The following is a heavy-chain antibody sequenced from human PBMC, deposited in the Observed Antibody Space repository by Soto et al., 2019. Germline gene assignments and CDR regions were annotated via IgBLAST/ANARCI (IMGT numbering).Heavy chain of an antibody. D-gene: IGHD3-3*01. CDR3: ARVKKVFWSGSWFDP. CDR2: ISAYNGNT. J-gene: IGHJ5*02. Sequence: ASVKVSCKASGYTFTSYGISWVRQVPGQGLEWMGWISAYNGNTNYAQKLQGRVTMTTDISTSTAYMELRSLRSDDTAVYYCARVKKVFWSGSWFDPWGQGTLVTVSS. CDR1: GYTFTSYG. V-gene: IGHV1-18*04.